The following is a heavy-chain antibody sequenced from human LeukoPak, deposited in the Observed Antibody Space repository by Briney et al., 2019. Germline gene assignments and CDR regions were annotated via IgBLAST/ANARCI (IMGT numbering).Heavy chain of an antibody. CDR3: ARDMGSSFFDN. CDR1: GGSISSYY. D-gene: IGHD6-6*01. J-gene: IGHJ4*02. Sequence: SETLPLTCTVSGGSISSYYWSWIRQPPGKGLEWIVYIYYSESTHYNPSLKSRVTISVDTSKNQFSLKLSSVTAADTAVYYCARDMGSSFFDNWGQGTLVTVSS. CDR2: IYYSEST. V-gene: IGHV4-59*01.